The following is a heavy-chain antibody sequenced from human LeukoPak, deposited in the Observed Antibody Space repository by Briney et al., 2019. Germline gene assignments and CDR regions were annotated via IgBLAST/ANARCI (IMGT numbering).Heavy chain of an antibody. J-gene: IGHJ4*02. CDR2: IKQDGSEK. D-gene: IGHD5-24*01. CDR1: GFTFSSYW. CDR3: ARGPGERWLHRYYFDY. V-gene: IGHV3-7*05. Sequence: GGSLRLSCAASGFTFSSYWMSWVRQAPGKGLEWVANIKQDGSEKYYVDSVKGRFTISRDNAKNSLYLQMNSLRAEDTAVYYCARGPGERWLHRYYFDYWGQGTLVTVPS.